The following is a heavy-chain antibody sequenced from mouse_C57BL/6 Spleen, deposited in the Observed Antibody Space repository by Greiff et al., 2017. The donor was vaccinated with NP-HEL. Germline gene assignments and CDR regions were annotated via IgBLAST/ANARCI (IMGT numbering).Heavy chain of an antibody. CDR2: INPYNGGT. V-gene: IGHV1-19*01. CDR1: GYTFTDYY. J-gene: IGHJ4*01. D-gene: IGHD2-4*01. CDR3: ARIDYDEGYYAMDY. Sequence: VQLQQSGPVLVKPGASVKMSCKASGYTFTDYYMNWVKQSHGKSLEWIGVINPYNGGTSYNQKFKGKATLTVDKSSSTAYMELNSLTSEDSAVYYCARIDYDEGYYAMDYWGQGTSVTASS.